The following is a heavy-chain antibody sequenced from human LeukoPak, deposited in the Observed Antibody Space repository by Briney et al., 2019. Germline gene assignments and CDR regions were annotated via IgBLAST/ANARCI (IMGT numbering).Heavy chain of an antibody. CDR3: TTISAWGYFDY. Sequence: GGSLRLSCAASGFSFSHAWMNWVRQAPGKGLEWVGRIKSKSDGETRDYGAPVKGRFTISRDDSKDTLYLQMNSLKTEDTAVYYCTTISAWGYFDYWGQGTVVTVSS. D-gene: IGHD3-16*01. CDR1: GFSFSHAW. V-gene: IGHV3-15*07. J-gene: IGHJ4*02. CDR2: IKSKSDGETR.